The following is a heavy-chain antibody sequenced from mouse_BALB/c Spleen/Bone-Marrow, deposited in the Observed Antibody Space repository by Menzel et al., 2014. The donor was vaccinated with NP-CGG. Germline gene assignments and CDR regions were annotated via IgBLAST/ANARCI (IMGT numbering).Heavy chain of an antibody. Sequence: QVQLQQPGAELVRPGTSVKVSCKASGYAFTNYLIEWLKRRPGQGLELIGVINPGSGSTNYNEKFKGKATLTADKSSSTAYMQLSSLTSDDSAVYFRARGPTWYFDVWGAGTTVTVSS. CDR2: INPGSGST. CDR1: GYAFTNYL. V-gene: IGHV1-54*03. CDR3: ARGPTWYFDV. J-gene: IGHJ1*01. D-gene: IGHD3-3*01.